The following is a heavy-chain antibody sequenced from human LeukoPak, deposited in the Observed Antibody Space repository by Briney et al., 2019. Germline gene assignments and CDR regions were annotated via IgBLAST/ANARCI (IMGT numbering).Heavy chain of an antibody. V-gene: IGHV3-23*01. CDR2: ISASGGDT. Sequence: GESLRLSCAASGFSFSTYSFSWVRQAPGKGLEWVSGISASGGDTFYADSVKGRFTISRDNSKNTLSLQMNSLRVEATAIYYCAKDVRRCNGACTWGQGTLVTVS. CDR1: GFSFSTYS. CDR3: AKDVRRCNGACT. J-gene: IGHJ5*02. D-gene: IGHD2-8*01.